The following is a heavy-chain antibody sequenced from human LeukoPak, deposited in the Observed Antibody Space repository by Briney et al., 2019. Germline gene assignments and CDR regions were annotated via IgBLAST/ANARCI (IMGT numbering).Heavy chain of an antibody. CDR1: GLSFSSYW. CDR2: ISGSGGST. Sequence: PGGSLRLSCAASGLSFSSYWMHWVRQAPGKGLDWVSTISGSGGSTDYADSVKGRFTISRDNSKNTLYLQMDSPGAEDTAEYYCATMGYDFWSGYWPDYWGQGTLVTVSS. V-gene: IGHV3-23*01. CDR3: ATMGYDFWSGYWPDY. J-gene: IGHJ4*02. D-gene: IGHD3-3*01.